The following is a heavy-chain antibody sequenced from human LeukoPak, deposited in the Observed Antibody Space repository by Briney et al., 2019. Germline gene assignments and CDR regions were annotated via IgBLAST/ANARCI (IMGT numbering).Heavy chain of an antibody. CDR3: SNYKNLRFDY. V-gene: IGHV1-69*06. D-gene: IGHD4-17*01. CDR2: IIPIFGTA. J-gene: IGHJ4*02. Sequence: SVKVSCKASGGTFSSYAISWVRQAPGQGLEWMGGIIPIFGTAIYAQRFQGRVTITADKSTSTAYMELSSLRSEDTAMYYCSNYKNLRFDYWGQGTLVTVSS. CDR1: GGTFSSYA.